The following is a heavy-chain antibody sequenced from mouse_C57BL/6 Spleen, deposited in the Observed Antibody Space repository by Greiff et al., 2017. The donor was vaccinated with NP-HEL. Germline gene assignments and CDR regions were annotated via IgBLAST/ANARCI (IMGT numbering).Heavy chain of an antibody. CDR2: IDPEDGET. Sequence: VQLQQSGAELVKPGASVKLSCTASGFNIKDYYMPWVKQRTEQGLEWIGRIDPEDGETKYAPKFQGKATITADTSSNTAYLQLSSLTSEDTAVYYCARSYSNYGGYFDVWGTGTTVTVSS. V-gene: IGHV14-2*01. CDR3: ARSYSNYGGYFDV. CDR1: GFNIKDYY. D-gene: IGHD2-5*01. J-gene: IGHJ1*03.